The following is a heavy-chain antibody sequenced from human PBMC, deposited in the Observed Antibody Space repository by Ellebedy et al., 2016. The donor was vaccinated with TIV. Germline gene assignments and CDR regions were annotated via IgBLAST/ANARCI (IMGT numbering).Heavy chain of an antibody. J-gene: IGHJ4*02. V-gene: IGHV3-23*01. Sequence: GESLKISCVASGFTFSTYAMYWVRQAPGKGLEWVSTISDSGGNTYFPDSVKCRFTISRENSRNTVYLQMNNLRAEDTAVYYCARDSGRRRRWDNDYWGQGTLVTVSS. CDR2: ISDSGGNT. CDR3: ARDSGRRRRWDNDY. D-gene: IGHD3-10*01. CDR1: GFTFSTYA.